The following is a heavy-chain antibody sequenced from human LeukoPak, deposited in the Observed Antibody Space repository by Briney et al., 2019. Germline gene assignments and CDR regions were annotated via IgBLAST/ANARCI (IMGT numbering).Heavy chain of an antibody. CDR3: ARHVLDYDSSGYRRYFDL. J-gene: IGHJ2*01. D-gene: IGHD3-22*01. V-gene: IGHV4-39*01. CDR2: IYTSGST. CDR1: GGSLSSSSYY. Sequence: PSETLSLTCTVSGGSLSSSSYYWGWIRHPPGKGLEWIGRIYTSGSTNYNPSLKSRVTISVDTSKNQFSLKLSSVTAADTAVYYCARHVLDYDSSGYRRYFDLWGRGTLVTVSS.